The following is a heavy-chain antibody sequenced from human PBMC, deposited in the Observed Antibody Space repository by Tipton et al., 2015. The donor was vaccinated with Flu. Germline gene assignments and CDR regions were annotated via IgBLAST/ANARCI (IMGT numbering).Heavy chain of an antibody. CDR2: VSRTGST. CDR3: ARDHPPSITVLGGITDYFGMAV. V-gene: IGHV4-38-2*02. Sequence: TLSLTCAVFGDSISSDYYWGWIRQFPGKGLEWIGTVSRTGSTIYNPSLKSRLSMLVDMSKNRFSLSLKSVTAADTAVYYCARDHPPSITVLGGITDYFGMAVWGQGTTVTVSS. J-gene: IGHJ6*02. CDR1: GDSISSDYY. D-gene: IGHD3-3*01.